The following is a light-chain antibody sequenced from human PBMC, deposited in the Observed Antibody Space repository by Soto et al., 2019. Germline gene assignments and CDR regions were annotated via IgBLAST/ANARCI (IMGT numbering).Light chain of an antibody. J-gene: IGLJ1*01. CDR2: DVT. Sequence: QSALTQPASVSGSPGQSITISCTGTSSDVGAYNYVSWYQRHPGKVPKLMIYDVTNRPSGVSNRFSGSKSGNMASLTISGLQAEDEADYYCSSYTRTSTYVFGAGTKVTVL. CDR3: SSYTRTSTYV. V-gene: IGLV2-14*01. CDR1: SSDVGAYNY.